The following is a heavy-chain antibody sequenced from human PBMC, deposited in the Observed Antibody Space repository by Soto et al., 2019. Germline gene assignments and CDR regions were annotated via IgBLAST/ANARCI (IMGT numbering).Heavy chain of an antibody. Sequence: EVQLLESGGGLVQPGGSLRLSCAASGFTFSSYAMSWVRQTPGKGLEWVSAISGSDGSTYYADSVKGRVTISRDNSKSTLYPQMNSLRADDTAVYSCAKDGRSSSWTYYFDYWGQGSLVTVSS. J-gene: IGHJ4*02. D-gene: IGHD6-13*01. CDR2: ISGSDGST. CDR3: AKDGRSSSWTYYFDY. CDR1: GFTFSSYA. V-gene: IGHV3-23*01.